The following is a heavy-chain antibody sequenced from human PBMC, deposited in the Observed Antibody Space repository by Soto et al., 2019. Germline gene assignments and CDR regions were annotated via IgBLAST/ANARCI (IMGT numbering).Heavy chain of an antibody. D-gene: IGHD3-10*01. Sequence: LRLSCAASGFTFSSYAMHWVRQAPGKGLEWVAVISYDGSNKYYADSVKGRFTISRDNSKNTLYLQMNSLRAEDTAVYYCARDTPITMVRGALGGYFDYWGQGTLVTVSS. CDR3: ARDTPITMVRGALGGYFDY. J-gene: IGHJ4*02. CDR2: ISYDGSNK. V-gene: IGHV3-30-3*01. CDR1: GFTFSSYA.